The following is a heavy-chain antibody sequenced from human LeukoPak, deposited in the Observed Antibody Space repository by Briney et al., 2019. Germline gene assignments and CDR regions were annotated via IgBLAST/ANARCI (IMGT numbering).Heavy chain of an antibody. Sequence: SETLSLTCTVSVGSICSYSWGWIRQPPRKGREWIGYIYYSGSTNYNPSLKSRVTISVDTSKNQFSLKLSSVTAADTAVYYCARGSVAVMLGYWGQGTLVTVSS. D-gene: IGHD2-21*01. CDR2: IYYSGST. CDR1: VGSICSYS. J-gene: IGHJ4*02. CDR3: ARGSVAVMLGY. V-gene: IGHV4-59*01.